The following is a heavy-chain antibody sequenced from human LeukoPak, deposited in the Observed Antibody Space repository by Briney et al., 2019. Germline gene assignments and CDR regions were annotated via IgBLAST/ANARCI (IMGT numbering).Heavy chain of an antibody. D-gene: IGHD5-12*01. J-gene: IGHJ4*02. CDR1: GFTFSSYG. Sequence: GGSLRLSCAASGFTFSSYGMHWVHQAPGKGLEWVAVISYDGSNKYYADSVKGRFTISRDNSKNTLYLQMNSLRAEDTAVYYCAKDSFSGYGFFDYWGQGTLVTVSS. CDR3: AKDSFSGYGFFDY. CDR2: ISYDGSNK. V-gene: IGHV3-30*18.